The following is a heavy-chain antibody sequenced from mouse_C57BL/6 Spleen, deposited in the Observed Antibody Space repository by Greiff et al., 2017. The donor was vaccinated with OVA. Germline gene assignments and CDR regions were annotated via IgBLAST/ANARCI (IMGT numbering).Heavy chain of an antibody. CDR1: GFTFSDYG. Sequence: DVKLVESGGGLVKPGGSLKLSCAASGFTFSDYGMHWVRQAPEKGLEWVAYISSGSSTIYYADTVKGRFTITRDNAKNTLFLQMPSLKAEDTAIYYCARDDYDYGFAYWGQGTLVTVSA. V-gene: IGHV5-17*03. D-gene: IGHD2-4*01. CDR2: ISSGSSTI. J-gene: IGHJ3*01. CDR3: ARDDYDYGFAY.